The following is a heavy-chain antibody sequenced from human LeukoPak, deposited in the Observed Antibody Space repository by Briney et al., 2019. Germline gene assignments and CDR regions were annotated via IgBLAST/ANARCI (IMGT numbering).Heavy chain of an antibody. D-gene: IGHD3-10*01. CDR2: IYPRDGST. J-gene: IGHJ1*01. CDR3: ARDPSITMVRGVINPAYFQH. CDR1: GYTFTSNY. V-gene: IGHV1-46*01. Sequence: ASVKVSCKASGYTFTSNYIHWVRQAPGQGLEWMGMIYPRDGSTSYAQKFQGRVTITADESTSTAYMELSSLRSEDTAVYYCARDPSITMVRGVINPAYFQHWGQGTLVTVSS.